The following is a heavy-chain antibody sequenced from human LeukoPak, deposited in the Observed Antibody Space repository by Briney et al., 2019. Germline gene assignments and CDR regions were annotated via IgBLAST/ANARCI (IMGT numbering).Heavy chain of an antibody. Sequence: PGGSLRLSCAASGFTFDDYTMHWVRQAPGKVLEWVSLISWDGVVTHYADSVKGRFTISRDKSKNSLHLQMNSLRPEATAFYYCAKDLSGGSYYGPFDDWGKGTLVTVSS. CDR1: GFTFDDYT. V-gene: IGHV3-43*01. J-gene: IGHJ4*02. CDR3: AKDLSGGSYYGPFDD. D-gene: IGHD1-26*01. CDR2: ISWDGVVT.